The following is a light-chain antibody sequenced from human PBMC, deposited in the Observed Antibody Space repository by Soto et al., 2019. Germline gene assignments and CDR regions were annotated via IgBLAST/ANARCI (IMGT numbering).Light chain of an antibody. CDR1: QSLSSN. Sequence: EIVMTQSPVTLSVSPGERATLSCRASQSLSSNLAWYQQKPGQAPRLLIYGASTGATGIPARFSGSGSGTEFTLTISSLQSEDFAVYYCQQYNNWPQTFGQGTKVDIK. CDR3: QQYNNWPQT. CDR2: GAS. V-gene: IGKV3-15*01. J-gene: IGKJ1*01.